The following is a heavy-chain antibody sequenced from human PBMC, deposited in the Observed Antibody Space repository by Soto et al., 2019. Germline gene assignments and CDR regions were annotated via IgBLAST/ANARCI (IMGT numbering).Heavy chain of an antibody. D-gene: IGHD1-1*01. CDR3: TRGPRPTSTGTGAF. Sequence: SVKVSCKASGGTFSSYRFNWVRQAPGQGLEWVGGIVPIYRTADYAQKFQGRVTITADESARTAYMELRSLKSEDTAVYYCTRGPRPTSTGTGAFWGQGTLVTVSS. CDR2: IVPIYRTA. V-gene: IGHV1-69*13. J-gene: IGHJ4*02. CDR1: GGTFSSYR.